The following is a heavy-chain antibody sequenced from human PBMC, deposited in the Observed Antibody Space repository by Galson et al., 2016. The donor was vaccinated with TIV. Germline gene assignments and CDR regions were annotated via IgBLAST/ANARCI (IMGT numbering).Heavy chain of an antibody. V-gene: IGHV5-51*03. CDR1: DSW. CDR3: AAWRPGGWLDP. D-gene: IGHD5-12*01. Sequence: QSGAEVKKPGESLNISCKGSDSWVAWVRQKPGRGPEYMGVIYPRDSDTRYSPSFKGQVTISVDKSFTTAYLQWTSLKASDSAIYFCAAWRPGGWLDPWGQGTQVIVSS. J-gene: IGHJ5*02. CDR2: IYPRDSDT.